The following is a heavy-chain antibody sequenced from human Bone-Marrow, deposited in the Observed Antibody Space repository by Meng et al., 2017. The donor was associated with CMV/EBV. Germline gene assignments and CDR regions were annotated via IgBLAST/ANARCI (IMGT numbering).Heavy chain of an antibody. V-gene: IGHV3-30*02. CDR1: GFTFSSYS. J-gene: IGHJ6*02. D-gene: IGHD1-7*01. Sequence: GESPKISCAAPGFTFSSYSMNWVRQAPGKGLEWVAFIRYDGSNEYYEDSVKGRITISRDNSKNTLYLQMNSLRAEDTAVYYCAKDQLPTFYYYGMDVWGQGTMVTVSS. CDR2: IRYDGSNE. CDR3: AKDQLPTFYYYGMDV.